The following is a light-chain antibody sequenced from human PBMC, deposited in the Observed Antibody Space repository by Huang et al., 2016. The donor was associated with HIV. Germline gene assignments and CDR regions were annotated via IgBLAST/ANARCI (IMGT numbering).Light chain of an antibody. CDR2: EAA. CDR1: TGMGNR. CDR3: QQYHEWPRT. V-gene: IGKV3-15*01. Sequence: ERVLTQSPGPLSVVPCARATLTCRTSTGMGNRLAWYQLRPGQAPRLLIYEAAIRASNSPARFSGGGSEIDFTLTISGLQSEDSAIYYCQQYHEWPRTFGQGTKVEIK. J-gene: IGKJ2*01.